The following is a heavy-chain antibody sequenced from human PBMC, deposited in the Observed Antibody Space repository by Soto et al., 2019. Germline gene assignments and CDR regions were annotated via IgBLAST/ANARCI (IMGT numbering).Heavy chain of an antibody. D-gene: IGHD5-12*01. CDR2: IVVGSGNT. J-gene: IGHJ5*02. Sequence: FVKVSCKASGFAFTCSAVQWDRQARGQRLEWIGWIVVGSGNTNYAQKFQERVTITRDMSTSTAYMELSSVRSEDTAVYYCAADARRDGYNRDWFDPWGQGTLVTVSS. V-gene: IGHV1-58*01. CDR1: GFAFTCSA. CDR3: AADARRDGYNRDWFDP.